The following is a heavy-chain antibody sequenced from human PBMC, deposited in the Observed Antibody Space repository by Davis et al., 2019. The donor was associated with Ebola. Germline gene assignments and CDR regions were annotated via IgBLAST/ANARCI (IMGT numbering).Heavy chain of an antibody. CDR2: IYYSGST. J-gene: IGHJ3*02. Sequence: SETLSLTCTVSGGSISSSGYYWGWIRQPPGKGLESIGSIYYSGSTYYNPSLKSRVTISVDTSKNQFSLKLSSVTAADTAMYYCASPRTTTTAYDPFNIWGQGTMVTVSS. V-gene: IGHV4-39*07. CDR3: ASPRTTTTAYDPFNI. D-gene: IGHD4-17*01. CDR1: GGSISSSGYY.